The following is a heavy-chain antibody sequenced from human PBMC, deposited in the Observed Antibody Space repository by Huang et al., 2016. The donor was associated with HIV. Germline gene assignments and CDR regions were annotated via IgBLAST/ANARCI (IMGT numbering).Heavy chain of an antibody. Sequence: QLQLQESGSGLVKPSQTLSLTCAVSGGSISSGGYSWSWIRQPPGKGLEGIGYIYHSGSTYYNPSLKRRGTISGDRSKNQFSLKLSSVTAADTAVYYCASETGGNFDYWGQGTLVTVSS. CDR3: ASETGGNFDY. CDR1: GGSISSGGYS. V-gene: IGHV4-30-2*01. CDR2: IYHSGST. J-gene: IGHJ4*02. D-gene: IGHD6-25*01.